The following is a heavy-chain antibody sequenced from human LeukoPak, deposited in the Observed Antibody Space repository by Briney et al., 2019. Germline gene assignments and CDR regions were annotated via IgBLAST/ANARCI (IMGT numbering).Heavy chain of an antibody. CDR1: GFTFSSYA. CDR3: AKDPAHAGKYCGGDCSINAFDI. V-gene: IGHV3-23*01. D-gene: IGHD2-21*02. Sequence: GGSLRLSWAASGFTFSSYAMSWVRQAPGKGLEWVSAISGSGGSTYCADSVKGRFTISRDNSKNTLYLQMNSLRAEDTVVYYCAKDPAHAGKYCGGDCSINAFDIWGQGTMVTVSS. J-gene: IGHJ3*02. CDR2: ISGSGGST.